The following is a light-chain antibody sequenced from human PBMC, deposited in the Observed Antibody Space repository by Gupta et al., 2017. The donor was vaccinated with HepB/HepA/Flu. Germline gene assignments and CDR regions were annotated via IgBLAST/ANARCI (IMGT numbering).Light chain of an antibody. V-gene: IGLV2-14*03. Sequence: QSALTPPASVSGSPGQSINISCTGTSSDIGASDYVFWYQQHPGKIPKLMIYDVSNRPSGVSSRFSGSKSGNTASLTISGLQADDESDYYCSSYTSGSTLIFGGGTKVTVL. CDR3: SSYTSGSTLI. CDR1: SSDIGASDY. CDR2: DVS. J-gene: IGLJ2*01.